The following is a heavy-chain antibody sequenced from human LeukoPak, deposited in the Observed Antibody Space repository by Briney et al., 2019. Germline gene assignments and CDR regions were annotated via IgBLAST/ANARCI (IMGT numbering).Heavy chain of an antibody. D-gene: IGHD6-13*01. CDR2: ISGNGGST. V-gene: IGHV3-23*01. CDR3: AKDRWGSSSRPEYFQH. Sequence: GGSLRLSCAASGFTFNNYAMAWVRQAPGKGLQWVSTISGNGGSTSYADSVKGRFTISRDKSKNTLYLQMNSLRAEDTAVYYCAKDRWGSSSRPEYFQHRGQGTLVTVSS. CDR1: GFTFNNYA. J-gene: IGHJ1*01.